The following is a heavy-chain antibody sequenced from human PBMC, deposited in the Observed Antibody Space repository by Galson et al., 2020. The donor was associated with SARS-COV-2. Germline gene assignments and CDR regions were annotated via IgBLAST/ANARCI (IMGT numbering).Heavy chain of an antibody. V-gene: IGHV2-5*02. D-gene: IGHD1-1*01. CDR2: IYWDDDK. CDR1: GFSLSTSGVG. J-gene: IGHJ3*02. CDR3: AHRQDVGIGTAFDI. Sequence: SGPTLVKPTQTLTLTCTFSGFSLSTSGVGVGWIRQPPGKALEWLALIYWDDDKRYRPSLRSRLTLTKDTSRDEVVLTMTNMDPMDTATYYCAHRQDVGIGTAFDIWGQGTRVSVSS.